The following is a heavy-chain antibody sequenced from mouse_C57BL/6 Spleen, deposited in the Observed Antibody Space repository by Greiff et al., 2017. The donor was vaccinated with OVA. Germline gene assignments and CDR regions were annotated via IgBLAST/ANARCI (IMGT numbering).Heavy chain of an antibody. CDR1: GFTFSDYY. D-gene: IGHD2-1*01. V-gene: IGHV5-16*01. CDR3: ARDRGNSWYFDV. J-gene: IGHJ1*03. Sequence: EVKLVESEGGLVQPGSSMKLSCTASGFTFSDYYMAWVRQVPEKGLEWVANINYDGSSTYYLDSLKSRFIISRDNAKNILYLQMSSLKSEDTATYYCARDRGNSWYFDVWGTGTTVTVSS. CDR2: INYDGSST.